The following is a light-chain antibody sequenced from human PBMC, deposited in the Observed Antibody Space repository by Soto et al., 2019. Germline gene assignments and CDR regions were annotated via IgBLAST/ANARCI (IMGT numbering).Light chain of an antibody. CDR3: QKYNSAPRT. Sequence: DIQMTQSPSSLSASVGDRVSITCRASQSISTHLSWYQQKPGKAPKLLIYAASSLQSGVPSRFSGSGSGTDLTLTISSLQPEDVATYYCQKYNSAPRTAGQVTTAE. CDR1: QSISTH. V-gene: IGKV1-27*01. J-gene: IGKJ1*01. CDR2: AAS.